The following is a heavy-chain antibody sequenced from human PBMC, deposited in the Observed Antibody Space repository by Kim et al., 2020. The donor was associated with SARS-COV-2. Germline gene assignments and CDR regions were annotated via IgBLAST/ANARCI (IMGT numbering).Heavy chain of an antibody. Sequence: ASVKVSCKASGYTFTSYGISWVRQAPGQGLEWMGWISAYNGNTNYAQKLQGRVTMTTDTSTSAAYMELRSLRSDDTAVYYCARVGVAAAVHNWFDPWGQGTLVTVSS. D-gene: IGHD6-13*01. J-gene: IGHJ5*02. V-gene: IGHV1-18*01. CDR3: ARVGVAAAVHNWFDP. CDR2: ISAYNGNT. CDR1: GYTFTSYG.